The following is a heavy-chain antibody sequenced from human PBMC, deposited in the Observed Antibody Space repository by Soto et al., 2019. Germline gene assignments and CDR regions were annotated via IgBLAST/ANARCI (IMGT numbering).Heavy chain of an antibody. CDR2: IKSKTDGGTT. V-gene: IGHV3-15*01. D-gene: IGHD2-21*02. CDR3: ATPDIVVVTAYYYYYYGMDV. CDR1: GFTFSNAW. J-gene: IGHJ6*02. Sequence: GGSLRLSCAASGFTFSNAWMSWVRQAPGKGLEWVGRIKSKTDGGTTDYAAHVKGRFTISRDDSKNTLYLQMISLKTEDTAVYYCATPDIVVVTAYYYYYYGMDVWGQGTTVTVSS.